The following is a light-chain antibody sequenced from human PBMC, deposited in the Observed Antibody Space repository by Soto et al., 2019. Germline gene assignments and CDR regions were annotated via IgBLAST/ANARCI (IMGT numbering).Light chain of an antibody. CDR3: CSYAGGGTWV. J-gene: IGLJ3*02. CDR2: EVS. V-gene: IGLV2-23*02. CDR1: SGDIGNYDL. Sequence: QSVLTQPASVSGSPGQSITISCTGSSGDIGNYDLVSWYQQIPGRAPKLMIFEVSRRPSGVSERFSGSKSGNTASLTISGLQSEDEADFHCCSYAGGGTWVFGGGTQLTVL.